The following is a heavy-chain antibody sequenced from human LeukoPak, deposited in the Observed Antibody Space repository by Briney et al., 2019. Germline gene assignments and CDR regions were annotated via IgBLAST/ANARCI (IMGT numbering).Heavy chain of an antibody. V-gene: IGHV3-23*01. D-gene: IGHD5-18*01. CDR3: AREPTAMIL. CDR2: ISGSGGST. Sequence: GGSLRLSCAASGFTFSSYAMSWVRRAPGKGLEWVSAISGSGGSTYYADSVKGRFTISRDNAKNSLYLQMNSLRAEDTAVYYCAREPTAMILWGQGTLVTVSS. CDR1: GFTFSSYA. J-gene: IGHJ4*02.